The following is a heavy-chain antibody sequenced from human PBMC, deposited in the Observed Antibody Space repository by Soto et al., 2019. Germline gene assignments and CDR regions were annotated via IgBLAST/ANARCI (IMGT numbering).Heavy chain of an antibody. D-gene: IGHD4-17*01. J-gene: IGHJ4*02. V-gene: IGHV4-61*01. Sequence: SETLSLTCAVSGVSVSSGSFYWAWIRQPPGKGLEWIGFGSYSGTTNYKPSLKSRVTISVDTSRSQISLKVSSLTAADTAVYYCARGATVTQFDYWGRGTLVTVSS. CDR3: ARGATVTQFDY. CDR2: GSYSGTT. CDR1: GVSVSSGSFY.